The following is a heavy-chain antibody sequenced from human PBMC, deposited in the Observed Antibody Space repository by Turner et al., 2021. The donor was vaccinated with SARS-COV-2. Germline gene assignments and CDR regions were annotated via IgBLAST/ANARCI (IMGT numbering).Heavy chain of an antibody. CDR3: ARVVVLRRAYFDY. CDR1: GGSISSGDYY. V-gene: IGHV4-30-4*01. CDR2: IYYSGST. Sequence: QVQLQESGPGLVNPSQPLSLTCTLSGGSISSGDYYWSWIRQPPGKGLEWIGYIYYSGSTYYNPSLKSRLTISVDTSKNQFSRKLSSVTAADTAVYYCARVVVLRRAYFDYGGQGTLVTVSS. D-gene: IGHD2-8*01. J-gene: IGHJ4*02.